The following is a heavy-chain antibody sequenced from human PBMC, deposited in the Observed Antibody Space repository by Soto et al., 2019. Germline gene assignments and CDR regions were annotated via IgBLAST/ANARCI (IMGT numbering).Heavy chain of an antibody. CDR3: ARDKITGLFDY. V-gene: IGHV4-34*01. CDR1: GGSFSGYY. CDR2: INHSGST. D-gene: IGHD2-8*02. Sequence: QVQLQQWGAGLLKPSETLSLTCAVYGGSFSGYYWTWIRQPPGTGLEWIGEINHSGSTNYNPSLKSRVTISVDTSKTRFSLKLTSVTAADPAVYYCARDKITGLFDYWGQGTLVTVSS. J-gene: IGHJ4*02.